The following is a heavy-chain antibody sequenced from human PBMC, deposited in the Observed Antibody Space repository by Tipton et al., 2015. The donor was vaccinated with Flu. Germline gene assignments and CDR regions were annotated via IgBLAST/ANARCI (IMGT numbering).Heavy chain of an antibody. CDR2: NYYSGST. D-gene: IGHD6-19*01. CDR3: ARSVAVAAPGWFDP. Sequence: LRLSCTVSGGSISSYYWSWIRQPPGKGLEWIGYNYYSGSTNYNPSLKSRVTISVDTSKNQFSLKLSSVTAADTAVYYCARSVAVAAPGWFDPWGQGTLVTVSA. CDR1: GGSISSYY. V-gene: IGHV4-59*01. J-gene: IGHJ5*02.